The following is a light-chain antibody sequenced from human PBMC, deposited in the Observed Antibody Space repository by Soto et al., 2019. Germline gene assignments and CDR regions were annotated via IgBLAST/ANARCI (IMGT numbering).Light chain of an antibody. CDR2: WAS. V-gene: IGKV4-1*01. Sequence: DIVMTQSPDSLAVSLGERATINCKSSQSVLHSSNNKNYLAWYQQKPGQPPKLLIYWASTRESGVPDRFSGSGSGTDLPLSISSLQAEDVAVYYCQQYYSPWTFGQGTKVEIK. J-gene: IGKJ1*01. CDR1: QSVLHSSNNKNY. CDR3: QQYYSPWT.